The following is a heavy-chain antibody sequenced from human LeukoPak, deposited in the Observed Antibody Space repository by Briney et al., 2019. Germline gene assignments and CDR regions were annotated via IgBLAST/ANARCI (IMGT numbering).Heavy chain of an antibody. D-gene: IGHD6-19*01. Sequence: ESGPALVKPTQTLTLTCTFSGFSLSTSGMCVSWIRQPPGKALEWLARIDWDDDKYYSTSLKTRLTISKDTSKNQVVLTMTNMDPVDTATYYCAWIIVPGRSSGWYYFDYWGQGTLVTVSS. J-gene: IGHJ4*02. CDR1: GFSLSTSGMC. CDR3: AWIIVPGRSSGWYYFDY. V-gene: IGHV2-70*11. CDR2: IDWDDDK.